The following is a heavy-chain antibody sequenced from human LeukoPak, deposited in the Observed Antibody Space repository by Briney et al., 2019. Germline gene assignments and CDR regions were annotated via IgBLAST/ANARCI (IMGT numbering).Heavy chain of an antibody. D-gene: IGHD6-13*01. CDR1: GGSISSYY. V-gene: IGHV4-4*07. CDR3: ARVGGSSSWYYYYYYMDV. CDR2: IYTSGST. Sequence: SETLSLTCTVSGGSISSYYWSWIRQPAGKGLEWIGRIYTSGSTNYNPSLKSRVTISVDTSKNQFSLKLSSVTAADTAVYYCARVGGSSSWYYYYYYMDVWGKGTTVTVSS. J-gene: IGHJ6*03.